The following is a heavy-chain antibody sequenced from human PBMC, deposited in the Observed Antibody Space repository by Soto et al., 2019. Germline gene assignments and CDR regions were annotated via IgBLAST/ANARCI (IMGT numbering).Heavy chain of an antibody. CDR3: ARGRYCLTGRCFPNWFDS. V-gene: IGHV4-30-4*01. CDR2: IYKSATT. D-gene: IGHD2-15*01. J-gene: IGHJ5*01. CDR1: GDSISTVDYF. Sequence: LSLTCSVSGDSISTVDYFWAWIRRPPGQALEYIGYIYKSATTYYNPSFESRVAISLDTSKSQFSLNVTSVTAADTAVYFCARGRYCLTGRCFPNWFDSWGQGTLVTVSS.